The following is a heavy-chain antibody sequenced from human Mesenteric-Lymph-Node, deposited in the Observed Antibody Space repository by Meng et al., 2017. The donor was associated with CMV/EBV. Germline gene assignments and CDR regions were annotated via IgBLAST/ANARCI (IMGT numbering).Heavy chain of an antibody. D-gene: IGHD1-26*01. CDR1: GFTFSSYA. CDR2: MNSDGRTI. Sequence: LSCAASGFTFSSYAMSWVRQAPGKGLEWVSRMNSDGRTIDYADSVKGRFTISRDNAKNTLYLHMNSLRVEDTAMYYCARAGSYRYDYRGQGTLVTVSS. J-gene: IGHJ4*02. CDR3: ARAGSYRYDY. V-gene: IGHV3-74*01.